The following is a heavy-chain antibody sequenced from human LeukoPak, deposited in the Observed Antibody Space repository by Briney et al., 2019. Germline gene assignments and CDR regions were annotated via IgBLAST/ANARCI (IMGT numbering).Heavy chain of an antibody. V-gene: IGHV3-21*01. D-gene: IGHD4-17*01. Sequence: GGSLRLSCAASGFTFSSYAMSWVRQAPGKGLEWVSSISSSTSYIYYADSVKGRFTISKDNAKNSLYLQMNSLRAEDTAVYYCARAGGSTVSHSDYWGQGTLVTASS. CDR1: GFTFSSYA. CDR3: ARAGGSTVSHSDY. CDR2: ISSSTSYI. J-gene: IGHJ4*02.